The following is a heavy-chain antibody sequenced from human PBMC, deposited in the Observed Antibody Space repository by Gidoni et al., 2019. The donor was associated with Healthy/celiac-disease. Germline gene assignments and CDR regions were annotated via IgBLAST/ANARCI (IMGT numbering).Heavy chain of an antibody. V-gene: IGHV3-30*18. CDR1: GFTFSSYG. J-gene: IGHJ4*02. Sequence: QVQLVESGGGVVQPGRSLRLSCAASGFTFSSYGMPWVRQAPGKGLEWVAVISYDGSNKYYADSVKGRFTISRDNSKNTLYLQMNSLRAEDTAVYYCAKDLFVFRDIVVVPAATGADYWGQGTLVTVSS. CDR3: AKDLFVFRDIVVVPAATGADY. D-gene: IGHD2-2*01. CDR2: ISYDGSNK.